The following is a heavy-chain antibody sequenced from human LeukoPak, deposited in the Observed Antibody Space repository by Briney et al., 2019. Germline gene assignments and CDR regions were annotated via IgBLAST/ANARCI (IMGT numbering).Heavy chain of an antibody. J-gene: IGHJ6*02. CDR2: ISYDGSNK. D-gene: IGHD3-10*01. Sequence: PGRSLRLSCAASGLTFSSYAMHWVRQAPGKGLEWVAVISYDGSNKYYADSVKGRFTISRDNSKNTLYLQMNSLRAEDTAVYYCARDIRYGSGSYRVYYYYGMDVWGQGTTVTVSS. CDR3: ARDIRYGSGSYRVYYYYGMDV. V-gene: IGHV3-30-3*01. CDR1: GLTFSSYA.